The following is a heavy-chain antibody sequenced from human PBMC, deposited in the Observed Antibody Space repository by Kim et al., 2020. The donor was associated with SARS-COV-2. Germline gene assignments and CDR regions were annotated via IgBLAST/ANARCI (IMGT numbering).Heavy chain of an antibody. Sequence: DSVRGRFTIYRDNSKNTHFLEMNSLRAEDTAIYYCARERGSSGWYTVDYWGQGTLVTVSS. CDR3: ARERGSSGWYTVDY. J-gene: IGHJ4*02. V-gene: IGHV3-23*01. D-gene: IGHD6-13*01.